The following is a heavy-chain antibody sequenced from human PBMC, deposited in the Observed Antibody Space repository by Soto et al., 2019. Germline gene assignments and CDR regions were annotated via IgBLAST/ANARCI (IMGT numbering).Heavy chain of an antibody. CDR1: GGSITSSSYY. D-gene: IGHD1-26*01. CDR3: ATPGAGGSYLYTFDP. Sequence: QLHLRESGPGLVKPSETLSLTCTVSGGSITSSSYYWGWIRQPPGKGLEWIGSIYYSGRTYYNPSHKSRVTISVDTSKNQFSLKLSSVTAADTAVYYCATPGAGGSYLYTFDPCGQGTLVTVSS. J-gene: IGHJ5*02. V-gene: IGHV4-39*01. CDR2: IYYSGRT.